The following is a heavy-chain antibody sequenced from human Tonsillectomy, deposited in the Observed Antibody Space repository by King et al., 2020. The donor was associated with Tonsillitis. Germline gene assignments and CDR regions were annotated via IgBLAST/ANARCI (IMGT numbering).Heavy chain of an antibody. D-gene: IGHD7-27*01. J-gene: IGHJ3*02. CDR1: GFTFSPYA. Sequence: VQLVESGGGVVQPGRSLRLSCAASGFTFSPYAMHWVRQAPGKGLEWVALISYDGRKKYYADSVKGRFTISRDNSKNTLYLQMNSLRDEDTAVYYCARARRLGNAFDIWGQGTMVIVSS. CDR3: ARARRLGNAFDI. V-gene: IGHV3-30*01. CDR2: ISYDGRKK.